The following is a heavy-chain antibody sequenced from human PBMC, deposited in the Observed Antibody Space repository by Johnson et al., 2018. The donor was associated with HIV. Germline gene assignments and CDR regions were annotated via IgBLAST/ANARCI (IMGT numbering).Heavy chain of an antibody. Sequence: VQLVESGGGLVKPGGSLRLSCAASGFTFSSYWMSWVRQAPGKGLEWVANIKQDGSEKYYVDSVKGRFTISRDNAKNSLYLQMNSLRAEDTAVYYCARVGAAGVDAFDIWGQGTMVTVSS. CDR3: ARVGAAGVDAFDI. J-gene: IGHJ3*02. V-gene: IGHV3-7*01. CDR1: GFTFSSYW. D-gene: IGHD6-25*01. CDR2: IKQDGSEK.